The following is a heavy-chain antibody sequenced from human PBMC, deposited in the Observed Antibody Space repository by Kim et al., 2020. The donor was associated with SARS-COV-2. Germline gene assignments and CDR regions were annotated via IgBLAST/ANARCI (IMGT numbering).Heavy chain of an antibody. CDR3: AKVRSNWYYFDY. Sequence: YYADSVKGRFTISRDNSKNTLYLQLDSLRAEDSAVYYCAKVRSNWYYFDYWGQGTLVTVSS. D-gene: IGHD6-13*01. V-gene: IGHV3-23*01. J-gene: IGHJ4*02.